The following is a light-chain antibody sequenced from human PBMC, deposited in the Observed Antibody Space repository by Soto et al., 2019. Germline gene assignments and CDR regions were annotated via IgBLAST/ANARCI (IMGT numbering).Light chain of an antibody. Sequence: EIVLTQSPATLSLSPGERATLSCRASQGVSSYLAWYQQKPGQAPRLLIYDASNRATGIPARFSGSGPGTDFTLTISILEPEDFAVYYCQQRSTFGQGTKLEIK. CDR1: QGVSSY. V-gene: IGKV3D-11*01. J-gene: IGKJ2*01. CDR3: QQRST. CDR2: DAS.